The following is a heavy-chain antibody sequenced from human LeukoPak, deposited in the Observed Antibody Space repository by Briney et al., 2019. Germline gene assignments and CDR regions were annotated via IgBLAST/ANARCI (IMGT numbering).Heavy chain of an antibody. CDR2: INSDGSST. Sequence: GGSLRLSCAASGFTFSSYWIHWVRQAPGKGLVWVSRINSDGSSTSYADSVKGRFTISRDNAKNTLYLQMNSLRAEDTAVYYCAGARIAVAGRFAVAYYFDYWGQGTLVTVSS. V-gene: IGHV3-74*01. CDR1: GFTFSSYW. D-gene: IGHD6-19*01. J-gene: IGHJ4*02. CDR3: AGARIAVAGRFAVAYYFDY.